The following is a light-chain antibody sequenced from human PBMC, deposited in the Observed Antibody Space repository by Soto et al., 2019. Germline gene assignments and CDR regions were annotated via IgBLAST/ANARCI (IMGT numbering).Light chain of an antibody. Sequence: EIVMTQSPATLSVSPGERATLSCRASQSVSSNLAWYQQKPGQAPRLLIYGASTRATGIPARFSGSGSGTEFTLTISSLQAEDVAVYYCQQCYSTPLTCGGGTKVQIK. J-gene: IGKJ4*01. V-gene: IGKV3-15*01. CDR3: QQCYSTPLT. CDR1: QSVSSN. CDR2: GAS.